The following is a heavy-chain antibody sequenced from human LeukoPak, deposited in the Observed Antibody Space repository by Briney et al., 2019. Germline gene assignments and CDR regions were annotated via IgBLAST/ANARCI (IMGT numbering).Heavy chain of an antibody. CDR1: GGSISSGGYY. J-gene: IGHJ3*02. D-gene: IGHD3-22*01. V-gene: IGHV4-61*08. Sequence: SQTLSLTCTVSGGSISSGGYYWSWIRQHPGKGLEWIGYIYYSGSTNYNPSLKSRVTMSVDTSKNQFSLKLSSVTAADTAVYYCARDKDYFDSGGAFDIWGQGTMVTVSS. CDR3: ARDKDYFDSGGAFDI. CDR2: IYYSGST.